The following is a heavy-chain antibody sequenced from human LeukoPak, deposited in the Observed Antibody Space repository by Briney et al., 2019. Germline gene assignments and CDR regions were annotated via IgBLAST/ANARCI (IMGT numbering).Heavy chain of an antibody. CDR2: INHSGST. J-gene: IGHJ6*02. CDR3: ARPIRRGYCSGGSCLYGMDV. Sequence: SETLSLTCTVSGGSISGYYWSWIRQPPGKGLEWIGEINHSGSTNYNPSLKSRVTISVDTSKNQFSLKLSSVTAADTAVYYCARPIRRGYCSGGSCLYGMDVWGQGTTVTVSS. CDR1: GGSISGYY. D-gene: IGHD2-15*01. V-gene: IGHV4-34*01.